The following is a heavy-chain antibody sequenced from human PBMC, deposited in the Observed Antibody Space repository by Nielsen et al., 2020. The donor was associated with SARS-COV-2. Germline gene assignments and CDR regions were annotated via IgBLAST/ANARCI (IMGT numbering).Heavy chain of an antibody. CDR2: INAGNGNT. D-gene: IGHD3-10*01. V-gene: IGHV1-3*01. CDR3: ARIGAYYGSGTYPDY. CDR1: RYSFASYS. J-gene: IGHJ4*02. Sequence: ASVKVSCKASRYSFASYSMHWVRQAPGQRLEWMGWINAGNGNTRYSQKFQGRVTITRDTSTSTAYMELRSLRSDDTAVYYCARIGAYYGSGTYPDYWAQGTLVTVSS.